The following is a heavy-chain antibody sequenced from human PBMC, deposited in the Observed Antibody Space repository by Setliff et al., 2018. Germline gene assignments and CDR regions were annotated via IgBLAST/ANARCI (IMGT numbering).Heavy chain of an antibody. CDR1: GGTFSSYA. CDR2: IIPIFGPA. D-gene: IGHD6-19*01. J-gene: IGHJ3*02. Sequence: GASVKVSCKASGGTFSSYAISWVRQAPGQGLEWMGGIIPIFGPANYAQKFQGRVTITTDESTSTAYMELSSLRSEDTAVYYCATGYSSGWSGFDAFDIWGQGTMVTVSS. CDR3: ATGYSSGWSGFDAFDI. V-gene: IGHV1-69*05.